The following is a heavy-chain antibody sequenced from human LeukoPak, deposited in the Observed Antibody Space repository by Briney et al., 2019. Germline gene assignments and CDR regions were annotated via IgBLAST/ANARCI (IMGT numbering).Heavy chain of an antibody. CDR3: ARGGNVVVPAAIPFDY. J-gene: IGHJ4*02. CDR2: IYTSGST. D-gene: IGHD2-2*02. CDR1: GGSISSGSYY. Sequence: SSETLSLTCTVSGGSISSGSYYWSWIRQPAGKGLEWIGRIYTSGSTNYNPSLKSRVTISVDTSKNQFSLKLSSVTAADTAVYYCARGGNVVVPAAIPFDYWGQGTLVTVSS. V-gene: IGHV4-61*02.